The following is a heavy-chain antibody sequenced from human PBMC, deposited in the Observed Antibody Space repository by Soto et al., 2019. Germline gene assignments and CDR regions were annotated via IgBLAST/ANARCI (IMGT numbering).Heavy chain of an antibody. CDR2: IIPIFGTA. V-gene: IGHV1-69*12. CDR3: ARFAHARGTLSPYSYYGMDV. CDR1: GGTFSSYA. D-gene: IGHD1-1*01. Sequence: QVQLVQSGAEVKKPGSSVKVSCKASGGTFSSYAISWVRQAPGQGLEWMGGIIPIFGTANYAQKFQGRVTITADESTSTAYMELSSLRSEDTAVYYCARFAHARGTLSPYSYYGMDVWGQGTTVTVSS. J-gene: IGHJ6*02.